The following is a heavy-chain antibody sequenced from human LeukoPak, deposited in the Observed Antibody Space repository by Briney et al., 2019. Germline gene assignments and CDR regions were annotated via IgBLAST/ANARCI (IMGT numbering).Heavy chain of an antibody. CDR1: RFTFSNAW. CDR3: TTDQCPRRPGGCSCYRNWFHP. J-gene: IGHJ5*02. D-gene: IGHD2-15*01. Sequence: GGSLRLSCAASRFTFSNAWMSWVRQAPGKGLEWVGRIKSKTDGGTTDYAAPVKGRFTISRDDSKNTLYLQMNSLKTEDTAVYYCTTDQCPRRPGGCSCYRNWFHPWGQGTLVTVSS. V-gene: IGHV3-15*01. CDR2: IKSKTDGGTT.